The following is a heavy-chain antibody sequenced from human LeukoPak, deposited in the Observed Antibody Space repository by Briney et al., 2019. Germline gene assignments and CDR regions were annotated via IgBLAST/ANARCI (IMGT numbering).Heavy chain of an antibody. CDR3: ARAINNAFGI. Sequence: SETLSLTCTVSGGSISSGGYYWNWIRQHPGKGLEWIGYTYYSGSTYYNPSLKSRVTISVDTSKNQFSLKLSSVTAADTAVYYCARAINNAFGIWGQGTMVTVSS. CDR1: GGSISSGGYY. V-gene: IGHV4-31*03. J-gene: IGHJ3*02. D-gene: IGHD2-21*01. CDR2: TYYSGST.